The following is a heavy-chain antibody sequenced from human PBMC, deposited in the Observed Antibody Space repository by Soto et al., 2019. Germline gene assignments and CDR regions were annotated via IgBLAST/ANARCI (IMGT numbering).Heavy chain of an antibody. CDR1: GGTFSDFT. V-gene: IGHV1-69*01. CDR2: IIPILEAT. J-gene: IGHJ6*02. CDR3: ATSYSGNECQPNRAFYYFGWDV. D-gene: IGHD1-26*01. Sequence: QVQLVQSGAEVRKPGSSVKVSCRASGGTFSDFTVTWVRQAPGQGLEWMGGIIPILEATKYAQTFQDRVTFTAEESTRTVFLELSSLRSEETAVYFCATSYSGNECQPNRAFYYFGWDVWGQGTRVTVSS.